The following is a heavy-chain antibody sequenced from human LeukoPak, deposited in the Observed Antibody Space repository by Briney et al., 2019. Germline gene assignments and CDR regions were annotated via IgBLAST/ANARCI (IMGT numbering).Heavy chain of an antibody. CDR2: ISAYNGNT. D-gene: IGHD2-2*01. J-gene: IGHJ6*03. CDR3: ARAAYCSSTSCLSPYYYYMDV. CDR1: GYTFTSYG. V-gene: IGHV1-18*01. Sequence: VASVKVSCKASGYTFTSYGISWVRQAPGQGLGWMGWISAYNGNTNYAQKLQGRVTMTTDTSTSTAYMELRSLRSDDTAVYYCARAAYCSSTSCLSPYYYYMDVWGKGTTVTISS.